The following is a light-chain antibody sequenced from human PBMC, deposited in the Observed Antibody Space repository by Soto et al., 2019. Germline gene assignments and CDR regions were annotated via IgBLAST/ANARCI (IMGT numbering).Light chain of an antibody. CDR1: QSVASN. V-gene: IGKV3-15*01. CDR3: QHYNNWPIT. CDR2: GTS. Sequence: EIFMTQSPSTRCVSPLELVTLSCRARQSVASNLAWYQQKPGQAPRLLIYGTSTRATGVPDRFSGSGSGTDFTLTISSLQAADFAVYHCQHYNNWPITFGQGTRLEIK. J-gene: IGKJ5*01.